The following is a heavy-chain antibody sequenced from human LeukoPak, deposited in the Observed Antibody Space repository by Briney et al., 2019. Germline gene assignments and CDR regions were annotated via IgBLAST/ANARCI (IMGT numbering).Heavy chain of an antibody. D-gene: IGHD3-16*01. J-gene: IGHJ4*02. Sequence: PGGALRLSCAASGFTFSTYWMHWVRQAPGKGLMWGSYINSDGSSTTYADSVKGRFTISRDNAKNTLYLQMNSLRVEDTAVYYGVRDLTAPLAYWGQGTLVTVSS. CDR3: VRDLTAPLAY. V-gene: IGHV3-74*01. CDR2: INSDGSST. CDR1: GFTFSTYW.